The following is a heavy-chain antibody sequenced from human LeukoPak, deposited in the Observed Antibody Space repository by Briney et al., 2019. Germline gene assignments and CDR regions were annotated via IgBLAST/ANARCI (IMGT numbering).Heavy chain of an antibody. CDR3: AKGHNYDSSGYYIYYFDY. CDR2: ISDSGGNT. Sequence: PGGSLRLSCAASGFTFSSYAMSWVRQAPGKGLEWVSGISDSGGNTYYADSVKGRFTISRDNSQNTLYLQMNSLRAEDTAVYYCAKGHNYDSSGYYIYYFDYWGQGTLVTVSS. D-gene: IGHD3-22*01. V-gene: IGHV3-23*01. J-gene: IGHJ4*02. CDR1: GFTFSSYA.